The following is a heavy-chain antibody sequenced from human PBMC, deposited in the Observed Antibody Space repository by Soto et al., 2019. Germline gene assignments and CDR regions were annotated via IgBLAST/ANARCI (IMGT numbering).Heavy chain of an antibody. CDR2: ISSKGGTT. CDR3: VRRVSGNYDY. V-gene: IGHV3-64*01. CDR1: GFTFSSDD. J-gene: IGHJ4*02. D-gene: IGHD1-7*01. Sequence: EVQLAESGGGMVQPGGALRLSCVASGFTFSSDDMHWVRQAPGKGLEYVSSISSKGGTTYYGNSVKGRFTISRDNSKNTLYLQMGSLRAEDMAVYYCVRRVSGNYDYWGQGTLVTVSS.